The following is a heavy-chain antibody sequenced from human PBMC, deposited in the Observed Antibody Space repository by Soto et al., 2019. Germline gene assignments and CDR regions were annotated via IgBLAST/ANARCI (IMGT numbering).Heavy chain of an antibody. CDR1: GYTFTNYG. J-gene: IGHJ4*02. Sequence: QVQLEKAGPEVKKPGASVKVSCKASGYTFTNYGISWVRQAPGHGLEWMGWVTGYDGNANYAKSFQGRVTMTTDTTTNTAYMDLRRLRSDDAAVYYCARTTPEEPPFDYWGQGTLVTVSS. V-gene: IGHV1-18*01. CDR3: ARTTPEEPPFDY. CDR2: VTGYDGNA. D-gene: IGHD1-26*01.